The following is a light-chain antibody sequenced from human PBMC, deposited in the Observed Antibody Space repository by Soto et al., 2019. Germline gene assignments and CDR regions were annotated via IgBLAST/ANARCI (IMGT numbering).Light chain of an antibody. CDR3: AAWDDSLNGWV. V-gene: IGLV1-44*01. J-gene: IGLJ3*02. CDR2: ASN. Sequence: QSVLTQPPSASGTPGQRVTISCSGSSSNIGSSTVNWYQQLPGTAPKLLIYASNQRPSGVPDRFSGSKSGTSASLAISGLQSEDEADYYCAAWDDSLNGWVFGGGTKPAVL. CDR1: SSNIGSST.